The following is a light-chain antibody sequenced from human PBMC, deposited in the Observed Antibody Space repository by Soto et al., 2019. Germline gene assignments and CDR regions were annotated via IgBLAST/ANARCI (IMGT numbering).Light chain of an antibody. CDR3: QHYNSYSEA. CDR2: KAS. Sequence: DIRMTQSPSTLSASVGDRVTITSRASQSISNWLAWYQQKPGKAPKLLIYKASTLKSGVPSRFSGSGSGTEFTLTISSLQPDDFATYYCQHYNSYSEAFGQGTKVDI. J-gene: IGKJ1*01. V-gene: IGKV1-5*03. CDR1: QSISNW.